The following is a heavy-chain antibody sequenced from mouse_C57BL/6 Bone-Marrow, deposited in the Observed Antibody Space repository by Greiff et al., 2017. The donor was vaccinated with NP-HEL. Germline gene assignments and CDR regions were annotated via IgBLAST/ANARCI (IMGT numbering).Heavy chain of an antibody. V-gene: IGHV5-12*01. Sequence: EVKLMESGGGLVQPGGSLKLSCAASGFTFSDYYMYWVRQTPEKRLEWVAYISNGGGSPYYPDTVKGRFTISRDNAKNTLYLQMRRLKSEDTAMYYCARRGYGNSFYYFDYWGQGTTLTVSS. CDR2: ISNGGGSP. CDR1: GFTFSDYY. D-gene: IGHD2-1*01. J-gene: IGHJ2*01. CDR3: ARRGYGNSFYYFDY.